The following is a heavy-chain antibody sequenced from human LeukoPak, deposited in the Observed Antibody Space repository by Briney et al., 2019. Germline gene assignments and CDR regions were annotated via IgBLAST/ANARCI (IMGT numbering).Heavy chain of an antibody. J-gene: IGHJ3*02. CDR1: GFTVSSNY. CDR2: IKQDGSEK. D-gene: IGHD3-10*01. V-gene: IGHV3-7*01. CDR3: ARHGGAFDI. Sequence: PGGSLRLSCAASGFTVSSNYMSWVRQAPGKRPEWVAYIKQDGSEKDYVDSVKGRFTISRDNAKNSLYLQMNSLRGEDTAVYYCARHGGAFDIWGQGTLVTVSS.